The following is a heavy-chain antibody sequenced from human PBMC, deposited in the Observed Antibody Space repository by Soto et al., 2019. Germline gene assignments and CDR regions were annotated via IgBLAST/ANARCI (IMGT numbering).Heavy chain of an antibody. V-gene: IGHV3-74*01. CDR1: GFTLRSHR. CDR2: IDTDGGGT. D-gene: IGHD2-8*01. Sequence: EVQLVESGGGLVQPGGSLRVSCAASGFTLRSHRIHWVRQVPGKGLEWVSRIDTDGGGTSYADSVKGRFTISTDNAKNTVNLQMNGLRGEDTAVYYCATVCDLWGQGPLVTVSS. CDR3: ATVCDL. J-gene: IGHJ5*02.